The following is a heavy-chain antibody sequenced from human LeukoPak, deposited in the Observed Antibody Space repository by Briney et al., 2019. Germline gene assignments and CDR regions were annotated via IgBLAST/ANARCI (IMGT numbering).Heavy chain of an antibody. CDR2: ISYSGNV. Sequence: PSETLSLTCSVSGGSVNLYYWTWIRQSPGNGLEWIGYISYSGNVYYNPSLKSRVTITLDTSKKQVSLRLSSVTAADTAVYFCARDFARNSGDYGNDGFDIWGQGTMVTVS. D-gene: IGHD4-17*01. CDR1: GGSVNLYY. J-gene: IGHJ3*02. V-gene: IGHV4-59*02. CDR3: ARDFARNSGDYGNDGFDI.